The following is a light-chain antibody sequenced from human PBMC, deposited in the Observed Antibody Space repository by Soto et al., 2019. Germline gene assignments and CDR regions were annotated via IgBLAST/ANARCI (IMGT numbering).Light chain of an antibody. CDR1: QSTSSY. Sequence: DIQMTQSPSTLSASVGDRVTITCRASQSTSSYLAWYQQKPGKAPKLLIYKASSLESGVPSRFSGSGSGTEFTLTINSLQPDDFATYYCQQYNNYPWTFGQGTKVDIK. CDR2: KAS. J-gene: IGKJ1*01. V-gene: IGKV1-5*03. CDR3: QQYNNYPWT.